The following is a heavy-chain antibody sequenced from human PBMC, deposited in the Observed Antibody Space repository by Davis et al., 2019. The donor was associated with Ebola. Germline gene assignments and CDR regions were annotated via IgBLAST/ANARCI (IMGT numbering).Heavy chain of an antibody. V-gene: IGHV3-23*01. D-gene: IGHD4-17*01. Sequence: GSLRLSCAASGFIFSSYAMSWVRQAPGKGLEWVSSISVRSITYHVDSVKGRFTISRDNSKNTLYLQMNSLRAEDTAVYYCAKVHPPTTVTTGWFDPWGQGTLVTVSS. CDR3: AKVHPPTTVTTGWFDP. CDR2: ISVRSIT. J-gene: IGHJ5*02. CDR1: GFIFSSYA.